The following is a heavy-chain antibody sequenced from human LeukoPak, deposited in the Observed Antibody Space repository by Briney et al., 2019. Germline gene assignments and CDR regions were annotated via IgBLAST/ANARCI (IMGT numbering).Heavy chain of an antibody. Sequence: GASVKVSCKASGYTFTGYYMHWVRQAPGQGLEWMGWINPNSGGTNYAQKFQGRVTMTRDTSISTAYMELSRLRSDDTAVYYCARGDYGDYLVTDYWGQGTLVTVSS. CDR3: ARGDYGDYLVTDY. CDR1: GYTFTGYY. J-gene: IGHJ4*02. V-gene: IGHV1-2*02. CDR2: INPNSGGT. D-gene: IGHD4-17*01.